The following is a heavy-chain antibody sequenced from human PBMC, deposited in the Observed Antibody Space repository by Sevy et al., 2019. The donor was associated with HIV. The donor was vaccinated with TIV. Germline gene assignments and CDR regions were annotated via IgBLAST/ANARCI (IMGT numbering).Heavy chain of an antibody. CDR1: GFTFSNYA. CDR2: ITGGGGSA. V-gene: IGHV3-23*01. Sequence: GGSLRLSCETSGFTFSNYAMSWVRHAPGKGLEWVSAITGGGGSAYYADSVKGRFTISSDNSKNTLYLQMNSLRVEDMAIYYCAKVGNIVVIPAAIYYYYALDVWGQGTPVTVSS. CDR3: AKVGNIVVIPAAIYYYYALDV. J-gene: IGHJ6*02. D-gene: IGHD2-2*01.